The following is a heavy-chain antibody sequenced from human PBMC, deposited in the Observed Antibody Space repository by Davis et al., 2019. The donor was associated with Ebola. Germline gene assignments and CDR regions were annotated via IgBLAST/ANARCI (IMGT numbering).Heavy chain of an antibody. CDR2: INGGSGDT. Sequence: AASVKVSCKASGYTFGSYSIHWVRQAPGQGLEWMGWINGGSGDTKYSQNFQGRVTITRDTSASTAYMELSSLRSEDTAVYYCARGRGHYDILTGYSGMDVWGQGTTVTVSS. CDR1: GYTFGSYS. D-gene: IGHD3-9*01. J-gene: IGHJ6*02. V-gene: IGHV1-3*01. CDR3: ARGRGHYDILTGYSGMDV.